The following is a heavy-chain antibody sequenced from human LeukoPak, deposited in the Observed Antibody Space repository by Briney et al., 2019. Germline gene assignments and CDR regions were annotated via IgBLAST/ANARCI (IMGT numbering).Heavy chain of an antibody. J-gene: IGHJ6*02. V-gene: IGHV1-8*01. Sequence: ASVKASCKASGYTFTSYDINWVRQATGQGLEWMGWMNPNSGNTGYAQKFQGRVTMTRNTSISTAYMELSSLRSEDTAVYYCARGLRSTRFYYYGMDVWGQGTTVTVSS. D-gene: IGHD2-2*01. CDR2: MNPNSGNT. CDR3: ARGLRSTRFYYYGMDV. CDR1: GYTFTSYD.